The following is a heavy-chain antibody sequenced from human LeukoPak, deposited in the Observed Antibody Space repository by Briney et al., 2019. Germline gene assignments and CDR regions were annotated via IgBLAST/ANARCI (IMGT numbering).Heavy chain of an antibody. Sequence: SVKVSCKASGGTFSSYAISWVRQAPGQGLEWMGGIIPIFGTANYAQKFQGRVTITADESTSTAYMELSSLRSEDTAVYYCARQLREYSSGHWYFDLWGRGTLVTVSS. CDR3: ARQLREYSSGHWYFDL. D-gene: IGHD6-19*01. J-gene: IGHJ2*01. V-gene: IGHV1-69*01. CDR1: GGTFSSYA. CDR2: IIPIFGTA.